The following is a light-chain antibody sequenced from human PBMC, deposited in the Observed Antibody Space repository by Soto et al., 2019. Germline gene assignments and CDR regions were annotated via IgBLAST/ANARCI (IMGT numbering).Light chain of an antibody. V-gene: IGKV1-9*01. CDR1: QGISRY. CDR2: DAS. CDR3: QQLFSCPRT. Sequence: DIHVTQSPSILSVSPRDRATISCLASQGISRYVAWYQQKPGKAPRLLIYDASDWETGVPARFSGSGSETEFILTISSLEAEDSAIYYCQQLFSCPRTFGRGTKVDI. J-gene: IGKJ1*01.